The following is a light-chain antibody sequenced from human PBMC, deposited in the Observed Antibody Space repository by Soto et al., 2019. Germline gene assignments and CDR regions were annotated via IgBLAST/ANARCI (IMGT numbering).Light chain of an antibody. J-gene: IGLJ1*01. CDR3: ISYTASSTSYV. Sequence: SVLTQPASVSGSPGQSITISCSGTSSDVGSYDHVAWYQQFPGKTPKLMIYEVSNRPSGVSSRFSGSKSGNTASLTISGLQAEDEADYYCISYTASSTSYVFGSGTKVTVL. V-gene: IGLV2-14*01. CDR2: EVS. CDR1: SSDVGSYDH.